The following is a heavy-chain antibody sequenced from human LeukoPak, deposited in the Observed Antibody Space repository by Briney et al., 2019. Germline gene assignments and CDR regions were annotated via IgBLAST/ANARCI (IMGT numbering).Heavy chain of an antibody. CDR2: ISSSSSYI. Sequence: GGSLRLSCAASGFTFSSYSMNWVRRAPGKGLEWVSSISSSSSYIYYADSVKGRFTISRDNAKNSLYLQMNSLRAEDTAVYYCARLSIAAAGNDYWGQGTLVIVSS. CDR1: GFTFSSYS. V-gene: IGHV3-21*01. D-gene: IGHD6-13*01. J-gene: IGHJ4*02. CDR3: ARLSIAAAGNDY.